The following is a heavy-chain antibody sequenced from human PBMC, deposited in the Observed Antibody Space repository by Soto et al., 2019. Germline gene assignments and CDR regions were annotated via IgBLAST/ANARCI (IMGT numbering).Heavy chain of an antibody. J-gene: IGHJ6*02. D-gene: IGHD2-15*01. CDR3: ARYCSGGSCYPGMDV. CDR1: GFNFNSYT. Sequence: EVQLVESGGGLVKPGGSLRLSCAASGFNFNSYTINWVRHAPGKRLEWLSSISSSGYIFSTDSVRGRFTISRDNAKNSVYLQINSLRAEDTAVYFCARYCSGGSCYPGMDVWGQGTTVTVSS. CDR2: ISSSGYI. V-gene: IGHV3-21*01.